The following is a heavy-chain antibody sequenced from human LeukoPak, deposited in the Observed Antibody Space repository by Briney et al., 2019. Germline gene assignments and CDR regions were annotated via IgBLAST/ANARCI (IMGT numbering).Heavy chain of an antibody. CDR1: GGSFSGYY. J-gene: IGHJ6*03. CDR3: ARGGQQLLFYYYHYYMDV. V-gene: IGHV4-34*01. CDR2: INHSGST. D-gene: IGHD2-2*01. Sequence: SETLSLTCAVYGGSFSGYYWSWIRQPPGKGLERIGEINHSGSTNYNPSLKSRVTISVDTSKNQFSLKLSSVTAADTAVYYCARGGQQLLFYYYHYYMDVWGKGTTVTVSS.